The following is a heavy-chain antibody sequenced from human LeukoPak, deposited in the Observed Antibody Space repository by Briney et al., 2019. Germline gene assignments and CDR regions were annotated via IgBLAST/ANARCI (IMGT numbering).Heavy chain of an antibody. J-gene: IGHJ5*02. CDR3: ARAAEQWLTNWFDP. CDR2: INPNSGGT. D-gene: IGHD6-19*01. V-gene: IGHV1-2*02. Sequence: ASVKVSCKASGYTFTGYYMHWVRQAPGQGLEWMGCINPNSGGTNYAQKFQGRLTMTRDTSISTAYMELSRLRSDDTAVYYCARAAEQWLTNWFDPWGQGTLVTVSS. CDR1: GYTFTGYY.